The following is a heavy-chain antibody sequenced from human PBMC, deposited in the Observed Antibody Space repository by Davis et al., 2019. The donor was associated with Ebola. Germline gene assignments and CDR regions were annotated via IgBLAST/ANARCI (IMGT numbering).Heavy chain of an antibody. CDR3: ARGAEWLVSGY. V-gene: IGHV1-69*13. CDR2: IIPMFGTA. CDR1: GGTFSTYA. Sequence: AASVKVSCKASGGTFSTYAISWVRQAPGQGLEWMGGIIPMFGTANYAQKFQGRVTITADESTSTAYMELSSLRSEDTAVYYCARGAEWLVSGYWGQGTLVTVSS. D-gene: IGHD6-19*01. J-gene: IGHJ4*02.